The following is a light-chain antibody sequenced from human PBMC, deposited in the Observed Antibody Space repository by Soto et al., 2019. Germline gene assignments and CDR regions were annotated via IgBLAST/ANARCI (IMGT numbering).Light chain of an antibody. CDR2: GNN. CDR3: AAWDDGLSGRV. Sequence: QSVLTQPPSASGTPGHRVTISCSGSSSNIGSSYVYCYQQLPGTAPQLLIYGNNKRPSGVPARFSGSKSGTSASLAISWLRSEDEADYYCAAWDDGLSGRVFGGGTKLTVL. V-gene: IGLV1-47*01. CDR1: SSNIGSSY. J-gene: IGLJ3*02.